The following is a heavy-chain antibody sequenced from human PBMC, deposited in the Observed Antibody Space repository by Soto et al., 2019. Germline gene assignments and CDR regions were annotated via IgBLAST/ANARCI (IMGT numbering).Heavy chain of an antibody. D-gene: IGHD6-13*01. Sequence: SETLSLTCTVSGGSFTSTNYFWGWIRQPPGKGLEWMGYMYYNGNTFYSPSLKSRVTMSVDTSKRQFSLDLSSVTAADTAMYYCARLRRKQLVLDYWGQGTLVTVSS. CDR2: MYYNGNT. V-gene: IGHV4-39*01. CDR1: GGSFTSTNYF. CDR3: ARLRRKQLVLDY. J-gene: IGHJ4*02.